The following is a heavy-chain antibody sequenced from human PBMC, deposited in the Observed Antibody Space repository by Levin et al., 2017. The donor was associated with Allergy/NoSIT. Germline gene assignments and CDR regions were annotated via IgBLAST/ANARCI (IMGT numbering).Heavy chain of an antibody. CDR1: GFTFSTSA. CDR2: IVVGSGNT. V-gene: IGHV1-58*01. J-gene: IGHJ6*02. CDR3: AAGFAANYYGLDF. Sequence: ASVKVSCKASGFTFSTSAVQWVRQPRGQRLEWIGWIVVGSGNTNYAQKFQERVTITRDMSTSTAYMELSSLRSEDTAVYYCAAGFAANYYGLDFWGQGTTVTVSS.